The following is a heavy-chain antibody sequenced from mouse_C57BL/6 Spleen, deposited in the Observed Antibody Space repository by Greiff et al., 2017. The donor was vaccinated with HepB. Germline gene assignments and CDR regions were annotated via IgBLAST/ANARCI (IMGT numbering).Heavy chain of an antibody. CDR2: ISSGSSTI. CDR3: ARPRYYGSSYNYAMDY. V-gene: IGHV5-17*01. CDR1: GFTFSDYG. Sequence: EVQGVESGGGLVKPGGSLKLSCAASGFTFSDYGMHWVRQAPEKGLEWVAYISSGSSTIYYADTVKGRFTISRDNAKNTLFLQMTSLRSEDTAMYYCARPRYYGSSYNYAMDYWGQGTSVTVSS. D-gene: IGHD1-1*01. J-gene: IGHJ4*01.